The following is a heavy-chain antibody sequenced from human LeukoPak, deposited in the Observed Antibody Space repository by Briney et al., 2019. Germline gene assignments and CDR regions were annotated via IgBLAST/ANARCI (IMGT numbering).Heavy chain of an antibody. J-gene: IGHJ4*02. CDR2: ISYDGSNK. CDR1: GFTFSSYA. CDR3: ARDKSDYDSHAFDY. V-gene: IGHV3-30-3*01. D-gene: IGHD4-17*01. Sequence: GRSLRLSCAASGFTFSSYAMHWVRQAPGKGLEWVAVISYDGSNKYYADSVKGRFTISRDNSKNTLYLQMNSLRAEDTAVYYCARDKSDYDSHAFDYWGQGTLVTVSP.